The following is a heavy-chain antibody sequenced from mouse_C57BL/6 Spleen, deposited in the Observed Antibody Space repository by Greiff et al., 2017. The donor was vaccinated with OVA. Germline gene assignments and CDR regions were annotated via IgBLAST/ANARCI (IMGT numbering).Heavy chain of an antibody. V-gene: IGHV1-15*01. D-gene: IGHD1-1*01. J-gene: IGHJ4*01. CDR2: IDPETGGT. Sequence: QVQLQQSGAELVRPGASVTLSCKASGYTFTDYEMHWVKQTPVHGLEWIGAIDPETGGTAYNQKFKGKAILTADKSSSTAYMELRSLTSEDSAVYYCTRWTIITTVVPYAMDYWGQGTSVTVSS. CDR3: TRWTIITTVVPYAMDY. CDR1: GYTFTDYE.